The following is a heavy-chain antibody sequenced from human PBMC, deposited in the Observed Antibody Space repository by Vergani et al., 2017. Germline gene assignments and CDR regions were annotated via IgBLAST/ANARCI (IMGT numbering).Heavy chain of an antibody. Sequence: EVQLVESGGGLVQPGGSLKLSCAASGFTFSGSAMHWVRQASGKGLEWVGRIRSRANSYATAYAASVKGRITISRDDSKNTAYLQMNSLKTADTAVYYRAREGGSRNYMDVWGKGTTVTVSS. CDR2: IRSRANSYAT. D-gene: IGHD3-10*01. V-gene: IGHV3-73*01. J-gene: IGHJ6*03. CDR3: AREGGSRNYMDV. CDR1: GFTFSGSA.